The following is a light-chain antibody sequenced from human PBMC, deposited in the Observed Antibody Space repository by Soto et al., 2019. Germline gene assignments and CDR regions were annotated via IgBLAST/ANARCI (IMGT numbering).Light chain of an antibody. CDR3: QQYAGSPRT. CDR1: QSISRY. V-gene: IGKV3-20*01. CDR2: SAS. Sequence: IVLTQSPGTLSISPLERTTLSCRASQSISRYLAWYQQKPGQAPRLLIYSASRRATGIPDRFTGSGSGTDFTLTINRVEPEDFAVYFCQQYAGSPRTFGQGSMVDVK. J-gene: IGKJ1*01.